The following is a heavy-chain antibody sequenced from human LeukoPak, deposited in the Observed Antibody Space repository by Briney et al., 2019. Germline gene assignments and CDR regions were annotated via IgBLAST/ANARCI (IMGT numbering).Heavy chain of an antibody. CDR3: ARSTAIRGFDY. D-gene: IGHD1-26*01. J-gene: IGHJ4*02. CDR2: IKQYESET. Sequence: PGGPLKLSCAASGFTFSNQWMNWVRPAPGKGLDWVANIKQYESETYYVDSVKGRFTISRDKAKNPLSLQMNSLRAEDTAVYYCARSTAIRGFDYWGQGILVTVSP. CDR1: GFTFSNQW. V-gene: IGHV3-7*01.